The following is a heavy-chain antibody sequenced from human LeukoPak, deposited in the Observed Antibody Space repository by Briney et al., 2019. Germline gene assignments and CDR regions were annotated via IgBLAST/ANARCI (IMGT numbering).Heavy chain of an antibody. CDR2: INHSGST. Sequence: PGGSLRLSCAASGFTFSSYSMNWIRQPPGKGLEWIGEINHSGSTNYNPSLKSRVTISVDTSKNQFSLKLSSVTAADTAVYYCARAYYYGSGSYYNPLHYFDYWGQGTLVTVSS. V-gene: IGHV4-34*01. J-gene: IGHJ4*02. CDR1: GFTFSSYS. CDR3: ARAYYYGSGSYYNPLHYFDY. D-gene: IGHD3-10*01.